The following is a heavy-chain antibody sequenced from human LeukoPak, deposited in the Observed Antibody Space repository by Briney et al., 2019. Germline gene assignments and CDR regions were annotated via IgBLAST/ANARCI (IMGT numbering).Heavy chain of an antibody. Sequence: GASVKVSCKASGYNFTSYYMHWVRQAPGQGLEWMGIINPSGGTTSYAQKSQGRVTVTRDTSTSTVYMELSSLRSEDTAVYYCARDLVVVTGLRTRGSFDIWGQGTMVTVSS. J-gene: IGHJ3*02. CDR1: GYNFTSYY. V-gene: IGHV1-46*01. CDR2: INPSGGTT. D-gene: IGHD2-21*02. CDR3: ARDLVVVTGLRTRGSFDI.